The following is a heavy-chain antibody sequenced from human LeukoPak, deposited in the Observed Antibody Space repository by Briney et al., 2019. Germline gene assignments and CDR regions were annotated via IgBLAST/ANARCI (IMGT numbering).Heavy chain of an antibody. CDR2: ISASGGAT. V-gene: IGHV3-23*01. J-gene: IGHJ4*02. D-gene: IGHD4-17*01. Sequence: PGGSLRLSCAASGFTFIRYGMTWVRQAPGKGLECVSGISASGGATYYADSVKGRFTISRDNSKNTLYLQMNTLRAEDTALYYCAKGNYGDKNDYWGQGTLVTVSS. CDR1: GFTFIRYG. CDR3: AKGNYGDKNDY.